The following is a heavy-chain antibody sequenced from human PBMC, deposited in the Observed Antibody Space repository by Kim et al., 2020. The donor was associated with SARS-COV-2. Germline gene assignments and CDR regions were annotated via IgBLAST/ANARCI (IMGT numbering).Heavy chain of an antibody. D-gene: IGHD2-15*01. V-gene: IGHV3-30*04. CDR1: GFTFSSYA. Sequence: GGSLRLSCAASGFTFSSYAMHWVRQAPGKGLEWVAVISYDGSNKYYADSVKGRFTISRDNSKNTLYLQMNSLRAEDTAVYYCARGCSGGSCYSGNWFDPWGQGTLVTVSS. CDR3: ARGCSGGSCYSGNWFDP. CDR2: ISYDGSNK. J-gene: IGHJ5*02.